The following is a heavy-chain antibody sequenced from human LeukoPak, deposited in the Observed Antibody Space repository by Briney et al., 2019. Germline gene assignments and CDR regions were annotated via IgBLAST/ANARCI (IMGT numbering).Heavy chain of an antibody. J-gene: IGHJ5*02. CDR3: AAESITIFGVIIT. D-gene: IGHD3-3*01. V-gene: IGHV3-30*02. CDR2: IRNDGTNK. Sequence: GGSLRLSCATSGIPFSTYGMHWVRQTPGKGLEWVALIRNDGTNKYYVDSVKGRFTISRDNAKNSLYLQMNSLRAEDTAVYYCAAESITIFGVIITWGQGILVTVSS. CDR1: GIPFSTYG.